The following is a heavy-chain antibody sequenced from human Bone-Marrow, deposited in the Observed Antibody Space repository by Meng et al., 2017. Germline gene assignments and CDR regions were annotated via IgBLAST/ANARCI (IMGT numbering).Heavy chain of an antibody. CDR3: ARVNQRVRSDAFDI. D-gene: IGHD6-25*01. CDR1: GYNFIGGYW. Sequence: SVKVSCKASGYNFIGGYWLYWVRQAPGQGLEWMGGIIPIFGTANYAQKFQGRVTITADKSTSTAYMELSSLRSEDTAVYYCARVNQRVRSDAFDIWGQGTMVTVSS. J-gene: IGHJ3*02. V-gene: IGHV1-69*06. CDR2: IIPIFGTA.